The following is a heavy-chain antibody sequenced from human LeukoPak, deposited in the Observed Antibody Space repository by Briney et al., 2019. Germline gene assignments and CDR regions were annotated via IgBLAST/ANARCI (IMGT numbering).Heavy chain of an antibody. Sequence: GGSLRLSCAASGFTFSSYWMSWVRQAPGKGLEWVANIKQDGSEKYYVDSVKGRFTISRDNAKNSLYLQMNSLRAEDTALYHCARGYCSGGSCSVFDYWGQGTLVTVSS. CDR1: GFTFSSYW. J-gene: IGHJ4*02. D-gene: IGHD2-15*01. CDR2: IKQDGSEK. CDR3: ARGYCSGGSCSVFDY. V-gene: IGHV3-7*03.